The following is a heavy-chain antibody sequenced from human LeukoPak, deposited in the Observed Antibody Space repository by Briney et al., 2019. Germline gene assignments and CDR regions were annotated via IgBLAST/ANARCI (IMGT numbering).Heavy chain of an antibody. CDR2: VSDSGTMT. V-gene: IGHV3-23*01. CDR1: GFTFSNYA. D-gene: IGHD4-17*01. Sequence: GGSLRLSCAASGFTFSNYAMNWVRQAQGKGLEWVSGVSDSGTMTYYSRSVKVRFTISRDNSKNTLYLQMNSLRAEDTAIYYCAKYSRYDYVGQIDYWGQGTLVTVSS. J-gene: IGHJ4*02. CDR3: AKYSRYDYVGQIDY.